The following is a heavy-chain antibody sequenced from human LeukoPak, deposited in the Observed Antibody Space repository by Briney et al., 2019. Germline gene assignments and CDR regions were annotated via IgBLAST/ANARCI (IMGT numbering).Heavy chain of an antibody. V-gene: IGHV4-4*07. CDR2: IYTSGST. J-gene: IGHJ5*02. CDR1: GGSISSYY. CDR3: ARDKRWDCSSTSCYRTDP. Sequence: SETLSLTCTVSGGSISSYYWSWIRQPAGKGLEWIGRIYTSGSTNYNPSLKSRVTMSVDTSKNQFSLKLSSVTAADTAVYYCARDKRWDCSSTSCYRTDPWGQGTLVTVSS. D-gene: IGHD2-2*02.